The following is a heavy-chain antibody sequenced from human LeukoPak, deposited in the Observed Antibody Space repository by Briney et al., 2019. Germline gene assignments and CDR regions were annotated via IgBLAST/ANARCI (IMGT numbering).Heavy chain of an antibody. CDR3: ASKRGYCTNGVCRVWYYYYMGV. J-gene: IGHJ6*03. Sequence: PGGSLRLSCAASGFPFSSYWMHWVRQAPGKGLVWVSRINIDGSNTNYADSVKGRFTISRDNAKNTLYLQMDSLRAEDTAVYYCASKRGYCTNGVCRVWYYYYMGVWGKGTTVTVSS. CDR1: GFPFSSYW. D-gene: IGHD2-8*01. V-gene: IGHV3-74*01. CDR2: INIDGSNT.